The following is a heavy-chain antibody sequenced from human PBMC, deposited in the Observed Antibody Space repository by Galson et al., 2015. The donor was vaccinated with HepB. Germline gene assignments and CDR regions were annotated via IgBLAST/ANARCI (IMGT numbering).Heavy chain of an antibody. Sequence: SVKVSCKASGYTFTDYYMHWVRQAPGQGLEWMGRINPNSGGTNYAQKFQGRVTMTRDTSISTVYMELRSLKSDDTAVYYCAPSMMAAGNGNWLDPWGQGTLVTVSS. CDR2: INPNSGGT. J-gene: IGHJ5*02. CDR1: GYTFTDYY. CDR3: APSMMAAGNGNWLDP. V-gene: IGHV1-2*06. D-gene: IGHD2/OR15-2a*01.